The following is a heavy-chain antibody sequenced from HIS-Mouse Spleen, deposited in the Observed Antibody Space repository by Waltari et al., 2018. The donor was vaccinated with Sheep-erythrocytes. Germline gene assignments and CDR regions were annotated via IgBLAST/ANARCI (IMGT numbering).Heavy chain of an antibody. CDR1: GYSISSGYY. CDR3: ARQDIVVVPAAIGAFDI. V-gene: IGHV4-38-2*02. Sequence: QVQLQESGPGLVKPSETLSLTCTVSGYSISSGYYWGWIRQPPGKGLEWIGSIYHSGSTYYNPSLKSRVTISVDTSKNQFSLKLSSVTAADTAVYYCARQDIVVVPAAIGAFDIWGQGTMVTVSS. CDR2: IYHSGST. J-gene: IGHJ3*02. D-gene: IGHD2-2*01.